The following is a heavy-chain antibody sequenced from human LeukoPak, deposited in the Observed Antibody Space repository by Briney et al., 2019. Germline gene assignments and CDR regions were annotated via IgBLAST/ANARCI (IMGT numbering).Heavy chain of an antibody. CDR1: GFTFSSYA. D-gene: IGHD1-14*01. CDR2: ISGSGGST. J-gene: IGHJ4*02. CDR3: VKLKRNPPYYFDY. Sequence: PGGSLRLSCAASGFTFSSYAMSWVRQAPGKGLEWVSAISGSGGSTYYADSVKGRFTISRDNSKNTLYLQMNSLRAEDTAVYYCVKLKRNPPYYFDYWGQGTLVTVSS. V-gene: IGHV3-23*01.